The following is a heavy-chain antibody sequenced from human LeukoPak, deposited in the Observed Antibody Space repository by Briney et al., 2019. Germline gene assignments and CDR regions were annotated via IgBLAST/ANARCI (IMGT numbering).Heavy chain of an antibody. D-gene: IGHD3-16*01. CDR2: IYYGGRT. V-gene: IGHV4-59*08. CDR1: GGSISPYF. J-gene: IGHJ4*02. CDR3: ARHGGGAADFDY. Sequence: PSETLSLTCTVSGGSISPYFWSWIRQPPGKGLEWIGFIYYGGRTNYNPSLKSRVTISVDTSKNQFSLKLTSVTAADTAVYYCARHGGGAADFDYWGQGTLVTVSS.